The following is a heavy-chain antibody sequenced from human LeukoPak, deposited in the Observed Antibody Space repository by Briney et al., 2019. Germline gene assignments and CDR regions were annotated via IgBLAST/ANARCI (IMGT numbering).Heavy chain of an antibody. D-gene: IGHD3-10*01. CDR2: IYTSVNT. CDR3: ARRLGGSGSYYTDFDY. CDR1: GGSISSGGYY. Sequence: SETLSLTCTVSGGSISSGGYYWSWIRQPAGKGLEWIGRIYTSVNTNYNPSLKSRVSISVVTSKNQFSLKLSSVTAADTAMYYCARRLGGSGSYYTDFDYWGQGTLVTVSS. V-gene: IGHV4-61*02. J-gene: IGHJ4*02.